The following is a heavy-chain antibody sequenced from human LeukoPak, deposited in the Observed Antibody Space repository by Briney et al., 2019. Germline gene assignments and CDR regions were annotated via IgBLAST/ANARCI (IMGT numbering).Heavy chain of an antibody. CDR2: IYYSGST. CDR3: ARGGAMVRAEGGYYYYYYMDV. J-gene: IGHJ6*03. D-gene: IGHD3-10*01. Sequence: PSATLSLTCTVSGGSISSHYWSWIRQPPGKGLEWIGYIYYSGSTNYNPSLKSRVTISVDTSKNQFSLKLSSVTAADTAVYYCARGGAMVRAEGGYYYYYYMDVWGKGTTVTVSS. CDR1: GGSISSHY. V-gene: IGHV4-59*11.